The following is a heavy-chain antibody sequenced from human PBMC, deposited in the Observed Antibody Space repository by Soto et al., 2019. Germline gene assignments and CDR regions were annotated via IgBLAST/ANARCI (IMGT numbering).Heavy chain of an antibody. Sequence: PGETLRLSCAASGFTCRHYCMHWVRQAPDRGLEWVAAMWYDESRTFYAESVKGRFTISRDDSRKTLYLEMNTLRVDDTGVYYCVRDDSFRDSSAPWGQGT. CDR3: VRDDSFRDSSAP. J-gene: IGHJ5*02. CDR2: MWYDESRT. V-gene: IGHV3-33*01. D-gene: IGHD3-22*01. CDR1: GFTCRHYC.